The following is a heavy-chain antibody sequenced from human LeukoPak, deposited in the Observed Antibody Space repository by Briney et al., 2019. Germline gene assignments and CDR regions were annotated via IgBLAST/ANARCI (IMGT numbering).Heavy chain of an antibody. CDR3: ARDRKDCSSTSCSLDYYYYYGMDV. J-gene: IGHJ6*02. D-gene: IGHD2-2*01. CDR2: IIPIFGTA. Sequence: SVKVSCKASGGTFSSYAIRWVRQAPGQGLEWMGGIIPIFGTANYAQKFQGRVTITADESTSTAYMELSSLRSEDTAVYYCARDRKDCSSTSCSLDYYYYYGMDVWGQGTTVTVSS. V-gene: IGHV1-69*13. CDR1: GGTFSSYA.